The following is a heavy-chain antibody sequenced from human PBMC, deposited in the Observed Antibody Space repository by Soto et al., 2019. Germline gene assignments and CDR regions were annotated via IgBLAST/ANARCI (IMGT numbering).Heavy chain of an antibody. CDR1: GYTFTSYW. D-gene: IGHD3-10*02. Sequence: PGESLKISCKGSGYTFTSYWISCVGQMPGESLKWMRAIYPGDSDTRYTPTFQGQVTISAENSISTAYMQWSSLQASDSAIYYWARSACNAGRCSEYWGQGTVFTVSS. CDR2: IYPGDSDT. V-gene: IGHV5-51*01. J-gene: IGHJ4*02. CDR3: ARSACNAGRCSEY.